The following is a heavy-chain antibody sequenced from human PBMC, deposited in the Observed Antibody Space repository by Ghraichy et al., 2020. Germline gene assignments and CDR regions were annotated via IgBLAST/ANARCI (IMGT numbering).Heavy chain of an antibody. J-gene: IGHJ5*02. V-gene: IGHV4-34*01. CDR1: GGSFSGYY. CDR3: ARGRARGYSGSQQGWFDP. CDR2: INHSGTT. D-gene: IGHD5-12*01. Sequence: SETLSLTCGVSGGSFSGYYWSWIRQSPGKGLEWIGEINHSGTTVYSPSLKSRITISVDTPKNHFSLNLSSVTAADTAVYYCARGRARGYSGSQQGWFDPWGQGTLVTVSS.